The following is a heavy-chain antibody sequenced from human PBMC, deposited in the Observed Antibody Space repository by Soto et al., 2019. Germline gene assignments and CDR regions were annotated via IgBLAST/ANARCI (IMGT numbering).Heavy chain of an antibody. CDR3: ARGPRGQLLPNY. D-gene: IGHD2-2*01. J-gene: IGHJ4*02. V-gene: IGHV3-30-3*01. CDR2: ISYDGSNK. CDR1: GFTFSSYA. Sequence: PGGSLRLSCAASGFTFSSYAMHWVRQAPGKGLEWVAVISYDGSNKYYADSVKGRFTISRDNSKNTLYLQMNSLRAEDTAVYYCARGPRGQLLPNYWGQGTLVTVSS.